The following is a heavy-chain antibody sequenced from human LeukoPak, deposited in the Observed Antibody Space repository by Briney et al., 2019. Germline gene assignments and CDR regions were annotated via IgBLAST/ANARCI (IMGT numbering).Heavy chain of an antibody. Sequence: SETLSLTCTVSGGYMSSYYWSWIRQPAGKGLEWIGRSYTSGSTNYNPSLKSRVTMSVDTSKNQFSLKLSSVTAADTAVYYCARGAGVAAAGTERGYYYYYYMDVWGKGTTVIVSS. CDR3: ARGAGVAAAGTERGYYYYYYMDV. V-gene: IGHV4-4*07. J-gene: IGHJ6*03. D-gene: IGHD6-13*01. CDR1: GGYMSSYY. CDR2: SYTSGST.